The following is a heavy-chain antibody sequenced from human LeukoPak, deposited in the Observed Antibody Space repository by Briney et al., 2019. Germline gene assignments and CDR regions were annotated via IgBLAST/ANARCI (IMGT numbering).Heavy chain of an antibody. CDR2: IYHSGST. Sequence: SETLSLTCTVSGYSISSGYFWGWIRQPPGKGLEWIGSIYHSGSTSYNPSLKSRLTISVDTSKNQFSLKLSSVTAADTAVYYCARVGLGRSAGEDYWGQGTLVTVSP. V-gene: IGHV4-38-2*02. D-gene: IGHD1-26*01. CDR3: ARVGLGRSAGEDY. CDR1: GYSISSGYF. J-gene: IGHJ4*02.